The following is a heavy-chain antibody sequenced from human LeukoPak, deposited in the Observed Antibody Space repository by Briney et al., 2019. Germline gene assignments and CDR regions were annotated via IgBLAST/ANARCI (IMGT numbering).Heavy chain of an antibody. D-gene: IGHD3-10*01. J-gene: IGHJ5*02. CDR1: TFTFSTYW. V-gene: IGHV3-74*01. Sequence: PGGSLRLSFEASTFTFSTYWMHWVRQAPGKGLVWVSYINGDGSTTNYADSVKGRLTISRDNAKNTLYLQMNSLRAEDTAVYYCATGSGSYYASWGLGTLVTVSS. CDR3: ATGSGSYYAS. CDR2: INGDGSTT.